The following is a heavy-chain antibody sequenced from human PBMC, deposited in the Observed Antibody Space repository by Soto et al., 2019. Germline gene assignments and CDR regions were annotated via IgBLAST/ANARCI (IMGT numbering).Heavy chain of an antibody. Sequence: SETLSLTCTVSGGSISSSSYYWGWIRQPPGKGLEWIGSIYYSGSTYYNPSLKSRVTISVDTSKNQFSLKLSSVTAADTAVYYCARHRRIVVVPAASFDYWGQGTLVTVSS. CDR1: GGSISSSSYY. CDR2: IYYSGST. J-gene: IGHJ4*02. D-gene: IGHD2-2*01. CDR3: ARHRRIVVVPAASFDY. V-gene: IGHV4-39*01.